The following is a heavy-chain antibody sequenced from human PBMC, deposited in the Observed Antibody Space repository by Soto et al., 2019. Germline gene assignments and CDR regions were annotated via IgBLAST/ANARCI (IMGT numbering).Heavy chain of an antibody. J-gene: IGHJ4*02. CDR2: ISYDGSNK. D-gene: IGHD2-2*01. CDR1: GFTFSSYA. V-gene: IGHV3-30-3*01. Sequence: GGSLRLSCAASGFTFSSYAMHWFRQAPGKGLEWVAVISYDGSNKYYADSVKGRSTISRDNSKNTLYVQMNSLRAEDTAVYYCARGPSSLTRFDYWGQGTLVTVSS. CDR3: ARGPSSLTRFDY.